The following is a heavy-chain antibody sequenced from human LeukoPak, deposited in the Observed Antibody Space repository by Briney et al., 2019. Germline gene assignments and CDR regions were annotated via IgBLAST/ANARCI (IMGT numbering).Heavy chain of an antibody. CDR2: INEGGNVK. Sequence: GGSLRLSCAASGFSFSSYNMNWVRQTPGKGLEWVANINEGGNVKFYVDSVKGRFTISRDNTKISLYLQMYSLRAEDTAVYYCARVGKNGWDFDHWGQGTLVIVSS. CDR1: GFSFSSYN. D-gene: IGHD6-19*01. CDR3: ARVGKNGWDFDH. J-gene: IGHJ4*02. V-gene: IGHV3-7*01.